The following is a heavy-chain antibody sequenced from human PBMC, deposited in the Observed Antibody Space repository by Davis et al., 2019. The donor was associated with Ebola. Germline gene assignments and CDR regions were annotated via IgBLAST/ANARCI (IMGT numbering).Heavy chain of an antibody. CDR1: GFTFSNNA. J-gene: IGHJ6*02. V-gene: IGHV3-23*01. D-gene: IGHD5-24*01. CDR2: ISGSGGST. CDR3: ARGAIDMATIYYYGMDV. Sequence: PGGSLRLSCAASGFTFSNNAMSWVRQAPGKGLEWVSGISGSGGSTYYADSVKGRFTISRDNSKNTLYLQMNSLRRDDTALYYCARGAIDMATIYYYGMDVWGQGTTVTVSS.